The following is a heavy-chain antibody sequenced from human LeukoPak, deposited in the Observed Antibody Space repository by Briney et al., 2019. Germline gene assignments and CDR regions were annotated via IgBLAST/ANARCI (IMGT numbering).Heavy chain of an antibody. D-gene: IGHD2-2*01. V-gene: IGHV4-39*02. Sequence: SETLSLTCTVSGGSITSRDYYWGWIRQPPGKGLEWIASIYYSGTTHYNPSHQSRVTMSVDTSKNQFSLKLSSVTAADTAVYYCARETRLQDIVVVPAANWFDPWGQGTLVTVSS. J-gene: IGHJ5*02. CDR2: IYYSGTT. CDR1: GGSITSRDYY. CDR3: ARETRLQDIVVVPAANWFDP.